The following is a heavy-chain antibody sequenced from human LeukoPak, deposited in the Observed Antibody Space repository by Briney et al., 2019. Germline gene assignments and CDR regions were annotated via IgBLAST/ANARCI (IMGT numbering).Heavy chain of an antibody. CDR3: ARVKSSSFGCCFDY. Sequence: SETLSLTCTVSGYSISSGYYWGWIRQPPGKGLEWIGSIYHSGSTYYNPSLKSRVTISVDTSKNQFSLKLSSVTAADTAVYYCARVKSSSFGCCFDYWGQGTLVTVSP. J-gene: IGHJ4*02. CDR1: GYSISSGYY. V-gene: IGHV4-38-2*02. CDR2: IYHSGST. D-gene: IGHD6-6*01.